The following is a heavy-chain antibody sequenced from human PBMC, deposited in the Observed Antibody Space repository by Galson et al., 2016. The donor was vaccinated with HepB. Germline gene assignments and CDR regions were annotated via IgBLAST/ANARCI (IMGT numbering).Heavy chain of an antibody. D-gene: IGHD2-2*02. CDR2: FDPENGET. J-gene: IGHJ4*02. Sequence: SVKVSCKVSIYSLTDLSMYWVRQAPGKGLEWMGDFDPENGETISAQKFQGRVAMTEDTSTDTAYMELSSFKTDDTAVYYCAAGDRGDHLLYHISFGFWGQGTLVTVSS. CDR1: IYSLTDLS. CDR3: AAGDRGDHLLYHISFGF. V-gene: IGHV1-24*01.